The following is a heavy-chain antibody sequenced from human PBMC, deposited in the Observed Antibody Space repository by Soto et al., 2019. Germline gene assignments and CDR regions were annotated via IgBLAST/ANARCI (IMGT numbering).Heavy chain of an antibody. CDR3: AKSTGGTANGMGV. J-gene: IGHJ6*01. D-gene: IGHD2-8*02. CDR2: ISWNSGTI. V-gene: IGHV3-9*01. Sequence: EVQVVESGGALVQPGRSLRLSCAASGFSFDDYAMHWVRQAPGKGLEWVSGISWNSGTIGYADSVKGRFTISRDNAKNSLYLQMNSLRAEDTALYYCAKSTGGTANGMGVW. CDR1: GFSFDDYA.